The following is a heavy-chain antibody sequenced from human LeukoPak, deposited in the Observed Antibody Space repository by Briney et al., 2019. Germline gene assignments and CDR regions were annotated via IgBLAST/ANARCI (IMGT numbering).Heavy chain of an antibody. CDR3: AKGSPTDDIVVVPAAINY. CDR1: GFTFSSYA. CDR2: ISGSGGST. V-gene: IGHV3-23*01. J-gene: IGHJ4*02. Sequence: GGSLRLSCAASGFTFSSYAMSWVRQAPGKGLEWVSVISGSGGSTYYADSVKGRFTISRDNSKNTLYLKMNSLRAEDTAVYYCAKGSPTDDIVVVPAAINYWGQGTLVTVSS. D-gene: IGHD2-2*02.